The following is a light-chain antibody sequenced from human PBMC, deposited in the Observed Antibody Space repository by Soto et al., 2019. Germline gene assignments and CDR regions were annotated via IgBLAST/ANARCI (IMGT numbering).Light chain of an antibody. J-gene: IGKJ1*01. V-gene: IGKV3-20*01. Sequence: VVLTQSPGTLSLSPGESATLSCRASQRVDSNYLAWYQQKPGQAPRLVIYGTSRRAAGIPDRFSGSGSGTDFTLTISRLEPEDFAVYYCQRYNDWPPWTFGQGTKVDIK. CDR1: QRVDSNY. CDR2: GTS. CDR3: QRYNDWPPWT.